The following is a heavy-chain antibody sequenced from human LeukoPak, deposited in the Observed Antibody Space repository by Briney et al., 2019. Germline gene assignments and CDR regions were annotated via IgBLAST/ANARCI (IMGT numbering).Heavy chain of an antibody. CDR3: ARDGRFCSGGSCSDNYFDY. J-gene: IGHJ4*02. CDR2: IYYSGST. V-gene: IGHV4-39*07. Sequence: SETLSLTCTVSGGSISSSSYYWGWIRQPPGKGLEWIGSIYYSGSTYYNPSLESRVTISVDTSKNQFSLKLSSVTAADTAVYYCARDGRFCSGGSCSDNYFDYWGQGTLVTVSS. CDR1: GGSISSSSYY. D-gene: IGHD2-15*01.